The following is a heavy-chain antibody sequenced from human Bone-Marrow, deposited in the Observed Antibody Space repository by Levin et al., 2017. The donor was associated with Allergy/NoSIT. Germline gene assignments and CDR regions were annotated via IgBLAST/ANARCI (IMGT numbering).Heavy chain of an antibody. D-gene: IGHD2/OR15-2a*01. CDR3: ARRESFYSGDQYSYFLDY. CDR1: GYSFSNYW. CDR2: IYPGDSDT. Sequence: LGESLKISCKASGYSFSNYWIAWVRQMPGKGLEWMGVIYPGDSDTKYSPSFQGQVTISVDRSISTAYFQWNSLRASDTAMYFCARRESFYSGDQYSYFLDYWGQGTLVTVSS. J-gene: IGHJ4*02. V-gene: IGHV5-51*01.